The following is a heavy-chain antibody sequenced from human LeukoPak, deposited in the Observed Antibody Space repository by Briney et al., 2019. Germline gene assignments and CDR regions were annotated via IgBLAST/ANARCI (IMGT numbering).Heavy chain of an antibody. CDR2: ISYSGST. Sequence: KSSETLSLTCTVSGASVSDYSWTWIRQPPGKGLEWIGNISYSGSTTYNPSLKSRVTISVDTSKTQFSLQLNSVTAADTAVYYCARTIHYDRIATYFDYWGQGTLVTVSS. J-gene: IGHJ4*02. D-gene: IGHD3-22*01. CDR1: GASVSDYS. CDR3: ARTIHYDRIATYFDY. V-gene: IGHV4-59*02.